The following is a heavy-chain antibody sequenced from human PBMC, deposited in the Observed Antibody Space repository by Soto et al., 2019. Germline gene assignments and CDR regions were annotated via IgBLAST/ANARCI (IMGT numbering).Heavy chain of an antibody. CDR3: ARHVCGYAEDHYYYYMDV. CDR2: IYPGDSDT. CDR1: GYSFSNYW. D-gene: IGHD5-12*01. Sequence: PGESLKISCKGSGYSFSNYWIGWVRQMPGKGLEWMAIIYPGDSDTRYSPSFQGQVTISADKSISTAYLQWSSLKASDTAMYYCARHVCGYAEDHYYYYMDVWGQGTTVPVSS. V-gene: IGHV5-51*01. J-gene: IGHJ6*03.